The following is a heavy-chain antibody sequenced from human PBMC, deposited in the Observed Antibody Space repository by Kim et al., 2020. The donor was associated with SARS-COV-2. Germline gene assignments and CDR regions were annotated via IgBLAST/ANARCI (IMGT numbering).Heavy chain of an antibody. J-gene: IGHJ4*01. CDR1: GGSISSSSYY. CDR3: ARVGGYDPRYTYYFDY. Sequence: SETLSLTCTVSGGSISSSSYYWGWIRQPPGKGLEWIGSIYYSGSTYYNPSLKSRVTISVDTSKNQFSLKLSSVTAADTAVYYCARVGGYDPRYTYYFDY. V-gene: IGHV4-39*01. CDR2: IYYSGST. D-gene: IGHD5-12*01.